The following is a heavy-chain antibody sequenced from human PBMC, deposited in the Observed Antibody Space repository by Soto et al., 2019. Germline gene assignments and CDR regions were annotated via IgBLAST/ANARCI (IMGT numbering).Heavy chain of an antibody. CDR1: VFTFSSYA. CDR3: AKENGYRKPYLPFAVY. J-gene: IGHJ4*02. V-gene: IGHV3-23*01. Sequence: GGSLRLSCASSVFTFSSYAMSCVRHSPGKGLEWVSAISGSGGSTYYADSVKGRFTISRDNSKNTLYLQMNSLRAEDTAVYYCAKENGYRKPYLPFAVYWGQGTLVTVSS. D-gene: IGHD5-18*01. CDR2: ISGSGGST.